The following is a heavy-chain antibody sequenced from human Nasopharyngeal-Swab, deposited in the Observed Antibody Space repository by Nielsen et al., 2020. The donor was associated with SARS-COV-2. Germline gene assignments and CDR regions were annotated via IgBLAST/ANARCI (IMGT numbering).Heavy chain of an antibody. CDR2: IGDKDHNYAT. J-gene: IGHJ4*02. CDR1: GFIFSGSA. CDR3: TIDYYFDY. Sequence: GESLKISCAASGFIFSGSAMHWVRQASGKGLEWVGRIGDKDHNYATTYGAAVKGRFTISRDDSKNTAFLQMDSLKTEDTALYYCTIDYYFDYWGQGTLVTASS. V-gene: IGHV3-73*01.